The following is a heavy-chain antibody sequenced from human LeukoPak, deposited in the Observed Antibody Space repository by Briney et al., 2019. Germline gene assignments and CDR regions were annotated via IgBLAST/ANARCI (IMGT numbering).Heavy chain of an antibody. CDR1: GGPFSGYY. CDR2: INHSGRT. Sequence: PSEPLPLPCAVYGGPFSGYYWRWLRPPPGKGLEWLGEINHSGRTNYNPSLKSRVTISVDTSKNQFSLKLSSVTAADTAVYYCARGDSGSYYWIDYWVQGTLVTVSS. J-gene: IGHJ4*02. V-gene: IGHV4-34*01. CDR3: ARGDSGSYYWIDY. D-gene: IGHD1-26*01.